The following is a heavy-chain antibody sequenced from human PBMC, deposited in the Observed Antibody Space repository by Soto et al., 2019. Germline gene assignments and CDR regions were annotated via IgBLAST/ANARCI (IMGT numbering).Heavy chain of an antibody. J-gene: IGHJ4*02. D-gene: IGHD3-22*01. CDR1: GGSISSGAYY. V-gene: IGHV4-30-4*01. Sequence: SETLSLTCAVSGGSISSGAYYWSWVRQPPRKGLEYVGYISYSGSTYYNPSLKSRVTISVDTSKNHLSLQLTSVTAADTARYYCARLTYYDRHFDYWGQGILVTVSS. CDR3: ARLTYYDRHFDY. CDR2: ISYSGST.